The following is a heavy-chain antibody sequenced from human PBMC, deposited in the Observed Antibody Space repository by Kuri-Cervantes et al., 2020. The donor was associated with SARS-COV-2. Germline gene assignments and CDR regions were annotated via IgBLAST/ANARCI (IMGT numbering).Heavy chain of an antibody. CDR3: ASQKYYDFWSGYHPHFDY. CDR1: GFTFSSYA. CDR2: ISGSGGST. V-gene: IGHV3-23*01. Sequence: GESLKISCAASGFTFSSYAMSWVRQAPGKGLEWVSGISGSGGSTNYADSVKGRFTISRDNAKNSLYLQMNSLRAEDTAVYYCASQKYYDFWSGYHPHFDYWGQGTLVTVSS. D-gene: IGHD3-3*01. J-gene: IGHJ4*02.